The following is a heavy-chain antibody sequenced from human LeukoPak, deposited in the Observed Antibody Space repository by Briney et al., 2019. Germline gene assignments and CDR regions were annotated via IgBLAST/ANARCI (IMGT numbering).Heavy chain of an antibody. CDR3: AKDHRGGSWYYFDY. CDR1: GFTFSSYG. Sequence: GGSLRLSCAAPGFTFSSYGMHWVRQAPGKGLEWVAFIRYDGSNKYYADSVKGRFTISRDNSKNTLYLQMNSLRAEDTAVYYCAKDHRGGSWYYFDYWGQGTLVTVSP. CDR2: IRYDGSNK. V-gene: IGHV3-30*02. D-gene: IGHD6-13*01. J-gene: IGHJ4*02.